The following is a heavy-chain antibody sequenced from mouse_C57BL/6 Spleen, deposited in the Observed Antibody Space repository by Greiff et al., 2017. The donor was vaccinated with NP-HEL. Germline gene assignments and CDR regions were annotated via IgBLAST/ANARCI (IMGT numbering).Heavy chain of an antibody. J-gene: IGHJ2*01. CDR3: ARWQLGKYFDY. V-gene: IGHV1-80*01. CDR2: IYPGDGDT. Sequence: VHLVESGAELVKPGASVKISCKASGYAFSSYWMNWVKQRPGKGLEWIGQIYPGDGDTNYNGKFKGKATLTADKSSSTAYMQLSSLTSEDSAVYFCARWQLGKYFDYWGQGTTLTVSS. CDR1: GYAFSSYW. D-gene: IGHD4-1*02.